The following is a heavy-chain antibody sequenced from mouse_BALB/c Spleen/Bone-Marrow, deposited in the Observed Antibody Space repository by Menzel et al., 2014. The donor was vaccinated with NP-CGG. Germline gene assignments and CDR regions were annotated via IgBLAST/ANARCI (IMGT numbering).Heavy chain of an antibody. CDR1: GFDSSEYW. CDR2: INPDSSTI. D-gene: IGHD1-1*01. V-gene: IGHV4-1*02. CDR3: ARLGYYGTMDY. Sequence: EVKLVESGGGLVQPGGSLKLSCAASGFDSSEYWMSWVRQAPGKGLEWIEEINPDSSTINYTPSLKDKFIISRDNAKNTLYLQMSKVRSEGTALYYCARLGYYGTMDYWGQGTSVTVSS. J-gene: IGHJ4*01.